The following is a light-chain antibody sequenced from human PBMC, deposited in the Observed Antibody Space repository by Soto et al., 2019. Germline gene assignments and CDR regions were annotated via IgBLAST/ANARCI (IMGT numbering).Light chain of an antibody. CDR2: EVS. Sequence: QSVLTQPASVSGAPGQSITISCTGTSSDVGGYNLLSWYHQHPGKAPQLMIYEVSDRPSGVSNRFSGSKSCNTASLTISEIHAEDEAHDYFSPYTRINTLVLGGGTKLTVL. CDR1: SSDVGGYNL. J-gene: IGLJ2*01. V-gene: IGLV2-14*01. CDR3: SPYTRINTLV.